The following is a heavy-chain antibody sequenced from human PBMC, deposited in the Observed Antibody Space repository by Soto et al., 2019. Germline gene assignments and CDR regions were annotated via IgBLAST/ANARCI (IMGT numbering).Heavy chain of an antibody. Sequence: QVQVVQSGSEMKKPGASVKVSCKASGCTFSSNGFSWVRQVPGQGLEWMGLISTDTGNTNYARKFQGRITMTADISTTTVYMELKSLRSDDTAFYYCAREDNFRSGFDHWGQGTQVIVSS. D-gene: IGHD3-10*01. V-gene: IGHV1-18*01. J-gene: IGHJ4*02. CDR1: GCTFSSNG. CDR2: ISTDTGNT. CDR3: AREDNFRSGFDH.